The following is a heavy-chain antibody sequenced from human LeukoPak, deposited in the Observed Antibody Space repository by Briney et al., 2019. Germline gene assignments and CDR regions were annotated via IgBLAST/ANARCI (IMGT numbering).Heavy chain of an antibody. J-gene: IGHJ5*02. Sequence: ASVKVSCKASGYTFTSYGISWVRQAPGQGLEWMGWISAYNGNTNYAQKLQGRVTMTTDTSTSTAYMELRSLRPDDTAVYYCARDPDYYESRPTENWFDPWGQGTLVTVSS. D-gene: IGHD3-22*01. CDR1: GYTFTSYG. CDR3: ARDPDYYESRPTENWFDP. CDR2: ISAYNGNT. V-gene: IGHV1-18*01.